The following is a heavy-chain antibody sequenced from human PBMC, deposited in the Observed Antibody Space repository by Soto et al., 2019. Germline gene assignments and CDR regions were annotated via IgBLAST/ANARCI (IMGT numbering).Heavy chain of an antibody. CDR2: INGNGGST. V-gene: IGHV3-23*01. D-gene: IGHD3-22*01. CDR1: GFTFSYYA. CDR3: ARGYYYDSSAMDV. J-gene: IGHJ6*02. Sequence: EVQLLESGGGLVQPGGSLRLSCEAAGFTFSYYAMAWVRQAPGKGLEWVSAINGNGGSTYYADSVKGRLTISRDKSNNTLLLQMVSLRAEDTAVYYCARGYYYDSSAMDVWGRGTKVTVSS.